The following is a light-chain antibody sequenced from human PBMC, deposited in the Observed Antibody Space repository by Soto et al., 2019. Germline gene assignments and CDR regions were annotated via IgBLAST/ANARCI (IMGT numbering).Light chain of an antibody. J-gene: IGLJ1*01. Sequence: QSVLTQPPSVSAARGHKVTISCSGSSSNIGNNYVSWYQQLPGTAPKLLIYDNNKRPSGIPDRFSGSKSGTSATLGITGLQTGDEADYYCGTWDSSLSAGGYVFGTGTKLTVL. CDR2: DNN. V-gene: IGLV1-51*01. CDR3: GTWDSSLSAGGYV. CDR1: SSNIGNNY.